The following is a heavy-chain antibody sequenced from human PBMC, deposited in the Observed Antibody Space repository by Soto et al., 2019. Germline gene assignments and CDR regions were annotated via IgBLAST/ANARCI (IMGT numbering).Heavy chain of an antibody. CDR3: VREKAGGIFDY. V-gene: IGHV1-46*03. D-gene: IGHD6-19*01. Sequence: QVQLVQSGAEVKEPGALLKVSCKASGYTFTSYLIHWVRQAPGQGLEWMGIINPNNGDTVYAENFRGRVTVTRDTSTTTLYMELSSLRSEDTAIYYCVREKAGGIFDYWGQGTLVTLSS. CDR2: INPNNGDT. CDR1: GYTFTSYL. J-gene: IGHJ4*02.